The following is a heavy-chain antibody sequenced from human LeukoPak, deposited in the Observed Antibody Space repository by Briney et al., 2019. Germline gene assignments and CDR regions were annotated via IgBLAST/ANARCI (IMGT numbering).Heavy chain of an antibody. CDR1: GGTFSSYA. CDR2: IIPILGIA. D-gene: IGHD3-22*01. CDR3: ARGYPYYDSSGYYYY. V-gene: IGHV1-69*04. J-gene: IGHJ4*02. Sequence: ASVTVSCKASGGTFSSYAISWVRQAPGQGLEWMGRIIPILGIANYAQKFQGRVTITADKSTSTAYMELSSLRSEDTAVYYCARGYPYYDSSGYYYYWGQGTLVTVSS.